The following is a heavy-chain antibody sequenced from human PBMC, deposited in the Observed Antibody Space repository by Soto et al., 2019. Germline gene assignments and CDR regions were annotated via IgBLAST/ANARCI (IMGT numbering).Heavy chain of an antibody. CDR2: ISGSGGST. CDR1: GFTFSSYA. V-gene: IGHV3-23*01. J-gene: IGHJ4*02. D-gene: IGHD6-19*01. Sequence: HPGGSLRLSCAASGFTFSSYAMSWVRQAPGKGLEWVSAISGSGGSTYYADSVKGRFTISRDNSKNTLYLQMNSLRAEDTAVYYCAKGSGYSSGWYYWGQGTLVTVSS. CDR3: AKGSGYSSGWYY.